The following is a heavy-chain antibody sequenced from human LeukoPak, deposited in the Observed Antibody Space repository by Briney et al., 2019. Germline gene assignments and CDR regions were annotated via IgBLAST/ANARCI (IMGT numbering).Heavy chain of an antibody. V-gene: IGHV3-30*18. CDR1: GFTFSSCG. D-gene: IGHD1-26*01. CDR2: ISYDGSNK. Sequence: GGSLRLSCAASGFTFSSCGMHWVRQAPGKGLEWVAVISYDGSNKYYADSVKGRFTISRDNSKNTLYLQMNSLRAEDTAVYYCAKDRRESYFDYWGQGTLVTVSS. CDR3: AKDRRESYFDY. J-gene: IGHJ4*02.